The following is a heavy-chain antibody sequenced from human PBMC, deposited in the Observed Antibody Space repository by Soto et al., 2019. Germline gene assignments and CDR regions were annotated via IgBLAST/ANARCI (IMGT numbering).Heavy chain of an antibody. J-gene: IGHJ4*02. CDR2: VSYGGST. CDR3: GRLVRLATIPYYFEY. V-gene: IGHV4-39*01. Sequence: QLQLQESGPGLVKPSETLSRTCTVSGGSCRSSSSYWGWIRQPPGKWLEWIGSVSYGGSTYYNPSLESRVTISVDKSKNQFSLKLMSFSAADTAVYYCGRLVRLATIPYYFEYWGQGALVTVSS. D-gene: IGHD2-21*01. CDR1: GGSCRSSSSY.